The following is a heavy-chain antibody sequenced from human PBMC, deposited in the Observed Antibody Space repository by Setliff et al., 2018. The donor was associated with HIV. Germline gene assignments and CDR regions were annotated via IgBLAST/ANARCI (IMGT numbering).Heavy chain of an antibody. CDR2: ISPDNGNT. D-gene: IGHD1-1*01. J-gene: IGHJ4*02. V-gene: IGHV1-18*04. CDR3: VRDRELRTTRSLDF. Sequence: ASVKVSCKASGYIFLNYDITWVRQAPGQGLEWMGWISPDNGNTNYAQKIEGRVILTTDKSTNTVEMELRSLRSDDTAVYYCVRDRELRTTRSLDFWGPGTLGTSPQ. CDR1: GYIFLNYD.